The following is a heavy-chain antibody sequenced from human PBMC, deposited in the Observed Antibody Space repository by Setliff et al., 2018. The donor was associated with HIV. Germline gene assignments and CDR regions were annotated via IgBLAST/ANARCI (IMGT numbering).Heavy chain of an antibody. CDR3: ARNMLTFGGVIGPPDY. V-gene: IGHV4-38-2*01. CDR2: IYYSGST. CDR1: GFYISSGYY. J-gene: IGHJ4*02. Sequence: SETLSLTCAVSGFYISSGYYWGWIRQPPGRGLEWIGTIYYSGSTYYTPSLESRVTISVDTSNNEFSLKLKSVTAADTAVYYCARNMLTFGGVIGPPDYWGQGRLVTVS. D-gene: IGHD3-16*02.